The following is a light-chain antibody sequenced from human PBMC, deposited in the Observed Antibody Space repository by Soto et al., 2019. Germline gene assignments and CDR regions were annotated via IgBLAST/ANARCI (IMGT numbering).Light chain of an antibody. J-gene: IGLJ1*01. CDR3: CSHAGNQRHV. Sequence: QSALTQPRSVSGSPGQSVTISCTGTSSDVGRYNYVSWYQQHPGKAPKVMIYDVSERPSGVPDRFSGSKSGNTASLTISGLQAEDEADYYCCSHAGNQRHVFGTGTKVTVL. CDR1: SSDVGRYNY. CDR2: DVS. V-gene: IGLV2-11*01.